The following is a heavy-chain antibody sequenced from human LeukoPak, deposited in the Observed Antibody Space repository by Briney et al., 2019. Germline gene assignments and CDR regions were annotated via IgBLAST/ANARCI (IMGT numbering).Heavy chain of an antibody. V-gene: IGHV4-59*01. CDR1: GGSISSYY. Sequence: SQTLSLTCTVSGGSISSYYWSWIRQPPGKGLEWIGYIYYSGSTNYNPSLKSRVIISIDTSKNQFSLKVSSVTAADTAVYYCAREVPNWFDSWGQGTLVTVSS. CDR3: AREVPNWFDS. D-gene: IGHD2-2*01. CDR2: IYYSGST. J-gene: IGHJ5*01.